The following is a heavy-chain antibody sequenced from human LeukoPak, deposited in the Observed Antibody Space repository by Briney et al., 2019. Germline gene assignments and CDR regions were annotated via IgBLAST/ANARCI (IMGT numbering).Heavy chain of an antibody. CDR3: AKDYYDSSGPSFDY. J-gene: IGHJ4*02. D-gene: IGHD3-22*01. V-gene: IGHV3-23*01. CDR1: GLIFSSYA. Sequence: GGSLRLSCAASGLIFSSYAMSWVRQAPGKGLEWVSTIRGSGGSTYYADSVKGRFTISRDNSKNTVYLQMNSLRAEDTAVYYCAKDYYDSSGPSFDYWGQGTLVTVSS. CDR2: IRGSGGST.